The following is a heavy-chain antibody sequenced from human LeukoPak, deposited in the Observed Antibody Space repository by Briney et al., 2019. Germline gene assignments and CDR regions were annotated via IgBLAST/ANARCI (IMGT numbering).Heavy chain of an antibody. D-gene: IGHD3-10*01. V-gene: IGHV4-34*01. CDR1: GGPFSGYY. CDR2: INHSGST. CDR3: GRLRPTMVRGIISASYSETSGPIGR. Sequence: PSANLSLTCSVSGGPFSGYYWTWIRQPPGKGLEWIGEINHSGSTTYHPSFKSRVTISSDPSKNQVSLKLASVSAAGTAMYYCGRLRPTMVRGIISASYSETSGPIGRWGPGTLVSVSS. J-gene: IGHJ4*02.